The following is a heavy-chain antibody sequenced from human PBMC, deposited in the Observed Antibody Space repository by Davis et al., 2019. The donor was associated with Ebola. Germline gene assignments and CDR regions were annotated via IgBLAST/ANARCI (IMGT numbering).Heavy chain of an antibody. CDR3: AREGLPYYYYGMDV. J-gene: IGHJ6*02. D-gene: IGHD5-18*01. CDR1: GFTFSSYA. V-gene: IGHV3-74*01. CDR2: INSDGSST. Sequence: HTGGSLRLSCAASGFTFSSYAMHWVRQAPGKGLVWVSRINSDGSSTSYADSVKGRFTISRDNAKNTLYLQMNSLRAEDTAVYYCAREGLPYYYYGMDVWGQGTTVTVSS.